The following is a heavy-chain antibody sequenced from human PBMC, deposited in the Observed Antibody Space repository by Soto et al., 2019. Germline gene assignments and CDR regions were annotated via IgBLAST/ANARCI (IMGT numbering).Heavy chain of an antibody. J-gene: IGHJ6*02. V-gene: IGHV3-33*01. D-gene: IGHD4-17*01. CDR3: AREPYGEDYYYYGMDV. CDR2: IWYDGSNK. CDR1: GFTFSSYG. Sequence: GGSLRLSCAASGFTFSSYGMHWVRQAPGKGLEWVAVIWYDGSNKYYADSVKGRFTISRDNSKNTLYLQMNSLRAEDTAVYYCAREPYGEDYYYYGMDVWGQGTTVTVSS.